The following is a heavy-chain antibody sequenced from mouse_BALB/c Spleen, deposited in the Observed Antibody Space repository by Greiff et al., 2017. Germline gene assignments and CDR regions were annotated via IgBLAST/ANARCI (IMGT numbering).Heavy chain of an antibody. CDR3: TTYGNYVYYFDY. CDR1: GYTFTSYW. D-gene: IGHD2-1*01. V-gene: IGHV1-5*01. CDR2: IYPGNSDT. Sequence: EVQLQESGTVLARPGASVKMSCKASGYTFTSYWMHWVKQRPGQGLEWIGAIYPGNSDTSYNQKFKGKAKLTAVTSTSTAYMELSSLTNEDSAVYYCTTYGNYVYYFDYWGQGTTLTVSS. J-gene: IGHJ2*01.